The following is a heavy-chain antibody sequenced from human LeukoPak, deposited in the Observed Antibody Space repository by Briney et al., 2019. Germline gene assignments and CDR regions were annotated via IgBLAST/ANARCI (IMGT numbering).Heavy chain of an antibody. J-gene: IGHJ5*02. V-gene: IGHV4-38-2*01. D-gene: IGHD2-2*01. Sequence: TSETLSLTCAVSGYSISSDYYWGWIRQPPGKGLEWIGNIYHSGSTYYSPSLKSRVTISVDTSKNQFSLKLSSVTAADTAVYYCARLDCSSTSCYGGYNWFDPWGQGTLVTVSS. CDR3: ARLDCSSTSCYGGYNWFDP. CDR1: GYSISSDYY. CDR2: IYHSGST.